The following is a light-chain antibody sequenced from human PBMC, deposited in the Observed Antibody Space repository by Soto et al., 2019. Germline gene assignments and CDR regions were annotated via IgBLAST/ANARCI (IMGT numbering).Light chain of an antibody. Sequence: EIVLTQSPATLSLSPGERATLSCRASRSVRSYLAWYQQKPGQAPRLLIYDASNRAAGIPARFSGSGSETDFTLTISNLEHEDFAVYYFQQRYAWPPITFGQGTRLEIK. J-gene: IGKJ5*01. CDR3: QQRYAWPPIT. CDR1: RSVRSY. V-gene: IGKV3-11*01. CDR2: DAS.